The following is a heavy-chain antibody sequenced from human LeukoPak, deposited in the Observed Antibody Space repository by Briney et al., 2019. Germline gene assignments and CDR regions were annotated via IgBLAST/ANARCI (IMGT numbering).Heavy chain of an antibody. D-gene: IGHD6-19*01. J-gene: IGHJ4*02. CDR3: ARVSPIAVALWVFDY. Sequence: SETLSLTCTVSGGSISSYYWSWIRQPPGKGLEWIGYIYYSGSTNYNPSLKSRVTISVDTSKNQFSLKLSSVTAADTAVYYCARVSPIAVALWVFDYWGQGTLVTVSS. V-gene: IGHV4-59*08. CDR1: GGSISSYY. CDR2: IYYSGST.